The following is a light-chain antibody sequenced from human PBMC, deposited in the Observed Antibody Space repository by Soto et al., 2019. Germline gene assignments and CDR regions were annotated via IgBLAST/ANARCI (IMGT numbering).Light chain of an antibody. CDR3: SAWDDSLNGVV. V-gene: IGLV1-44*01. Sequence: QSVLTQPPSASGTPGQRVTISCSGTNSNIGSNPVNWYQQLPGTAPKLLIYSSNQRPSGVPDRFSGSKSGTSASLAIGGLLSEDEADYYCSAWDDSLNGVVFGGGTKLTVL. J-gene: IGLJ2*01. CDR2: SSN. CDR1: NSNIGSNP.